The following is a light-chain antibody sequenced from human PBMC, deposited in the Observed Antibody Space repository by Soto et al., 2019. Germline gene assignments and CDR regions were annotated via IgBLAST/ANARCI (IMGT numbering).Light chain of an antibody. Sequence: DIQMTQSPSTLSASVGDRVTITCRASQSISNWLAWYQQKPGKAPKLLIYRASNLENGVPSRFSGSGSGTEFTLTISSRQPDDFATYYCQQYSTYSGTFGQGTEVEIK. CDR3: QQYSTYSGT. CDR1: QSISNW. CDR2: RAS. V-gene: IGKV1-5*03. J-gene: IGKJ1*01.